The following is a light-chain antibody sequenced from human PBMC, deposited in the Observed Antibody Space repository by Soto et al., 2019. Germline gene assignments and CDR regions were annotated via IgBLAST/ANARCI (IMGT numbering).Light chain of an antibody. CDR2: ATS. V-gene: IGKV3-11*01. CDR3: QQRNSWPPTFT. Sequence: EILFTQSPATLSVSPGETVSLSCRASQSVSNKLAWLQQKPGKAPRLLMSATSTRATGIPARFSGSGSGTDFTLTISSLEPEDFAVYYCQQRNSWPPTFTFGQGTRLEIK. CDR1: QSVSNK. J-gene: IGKJ5*01.